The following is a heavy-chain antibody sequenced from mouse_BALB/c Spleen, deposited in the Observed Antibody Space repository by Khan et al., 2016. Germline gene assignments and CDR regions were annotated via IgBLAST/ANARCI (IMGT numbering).Heavy chain of an antibody. D-gene: IGHD1-1*01. V-gene: IGHV3-6*02. Sequence: VQLKQSGPGLVKPSQSLSLTCSVTGYSITSGYYWNWIRQFPGNKLEWMGYLSYDGSNNYNPSLKNRISITRDTSKNQFFLKLKSVTTEDTATYYCARDGYGSSDVDYWGQGTTLTVSS. CDR3: ARDGYGSSDVDY. J-gene: IGHJ2*01. CDR1: GYSITSGYY. CDR2: LSYDGSN.